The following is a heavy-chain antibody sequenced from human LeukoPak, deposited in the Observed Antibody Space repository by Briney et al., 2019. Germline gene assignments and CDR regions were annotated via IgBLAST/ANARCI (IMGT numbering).Heavy chain of an antibody. CDR1: GYTFTSHG. V-gene: IGHV1-18*01. J-gene: IGHJ4*02. CDR2: ISCYNGDT. D-gene: IGHD6-19*01. CDR3: ARDPSNTSGRFAYFDY. Sequence: VASVKVSCKASGYTFTSHGISWVRLVPGQGLEGMAWISCYNGDTIYSQNFQGRVTMTTDTSTNTAYMELRSLRSDDTAVYYCARDPSNTSGRFAYFDYWGQGTLVTVSS.